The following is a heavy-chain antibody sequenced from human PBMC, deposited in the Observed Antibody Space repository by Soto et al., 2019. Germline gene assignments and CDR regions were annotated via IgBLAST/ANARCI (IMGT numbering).Heavy chain of an antibody. V-gene: IGHV3-23*01. Sequence: GGSLRLSCAASGFTFSCYAMSWVRQAPGKGLEWVSAISGSGGSTYYADSVKGRFTISRDNSKNTLYLQMNSLRAEDTAVYYCAKDKEPRGIVVVPAAIDYWGKGTLVTVSS. CDR1: GFTFSCYA. D-gene: IGHD2-2*01. J-gene: IGHJ4*02. CDR3: AKDKEPRGIVVVPAAIDY. CDR2: ISGSGGST.